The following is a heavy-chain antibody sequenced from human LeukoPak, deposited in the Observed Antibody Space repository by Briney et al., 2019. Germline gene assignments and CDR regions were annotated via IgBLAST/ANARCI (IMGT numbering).Heavy chain of an antibody. V-gene: IGHV4-59*01. CDR1: GGSISSYY. J-gene: IGHJ4*02. CDR2: IYYSGST. CDR3: ARGAAAGSDF. D-gene: IGHD6-13*01. Sequence: SETLSLTCTVSGGSISSYYWSWIRQPPGKGLEWIGYIYYSGSTNYNPSLKSRVTISVDTSKNQFSLKLSSVTAADTAVYYCARGAAAGSDFWGQGTLVTVSS.